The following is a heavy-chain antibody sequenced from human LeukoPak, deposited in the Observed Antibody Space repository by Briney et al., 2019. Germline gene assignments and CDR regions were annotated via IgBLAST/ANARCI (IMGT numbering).Heavy chain of an antibody. Sequence: GGSLRLSCAASGFTFDDYAMHWVRQAPGKGLEWVSGISWNSGSIGYADSVKGRFTISRDNAKNSLYLQMNSLRAEDTALYYCAKDNALGFGINWFDPWGQGTLVTVSS. J-gene: IGHJ5*02. CDR2: ISWNSGSI. CDR1: GFTFDDYA. V-gene: IGHV3-9*01. D-gene: IGHD3-10*01. CDR3: AKDNALGFGINWFDP.